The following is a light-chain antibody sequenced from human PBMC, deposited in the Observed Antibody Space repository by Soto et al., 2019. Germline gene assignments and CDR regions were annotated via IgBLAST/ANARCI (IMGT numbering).Light chain of an antibody. J-gene: IGKJ2*01. CDR1: QSISSY. CDR2: AAS. V-gene: IGKV1-39*01. Sequence: DLQMTQSPSSLSASVGDRVTITCRASQSISSYLNWYQQKPGKAPNLLIFAASSLQSGVPSRFSGSGSGTDFTLTISSLQPGDSATYYCQQSYSTPVTFGQGTKLEIK. CDR3: QQSYSTPVT.